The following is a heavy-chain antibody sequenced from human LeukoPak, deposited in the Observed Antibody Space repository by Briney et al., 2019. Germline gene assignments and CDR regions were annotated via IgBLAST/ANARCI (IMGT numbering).Heavy chain of an antibody. V-gene: IGHV1-2*07. CDR1: GEASGYTFTAHY. J-gene: IGHJ4*02. D-gene: IGHD3-22*01. Sequence: ASVKVSCKASGEASGYTFTAHYMNWVRQAPGQGLEWMGWINPYSGGTKYAHKFQGRVTMTRDSSISTAHMELSGLRSDDTAIYYCTRAFTDNYDSSGYSDSWGQGTLVTVSS. CDR3: TRAFTDNYDSSGYSDS. CDR2: INPYSGGT.